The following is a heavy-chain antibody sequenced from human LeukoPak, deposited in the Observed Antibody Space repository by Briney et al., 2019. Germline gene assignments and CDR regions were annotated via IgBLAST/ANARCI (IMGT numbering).Heavy chain of an antibody. Sequence: SETLSLTCTVSGGSISSYYWSWIRQPPGKGLEWIGYIYYSGSTNYNPSLKSRVTISVDTSKNQFSLKLSSVTAADTAVYYCARDRRYSSSWYWFDPWGQGTLVTVSS. J-gene: IGHJ5*02. CDR1: GGSISSYY. V-gene: IGHV4-59*12. CDR3: ARDRRYSSSWYWFDP. CDR2: IYYSGST. D-gene: IGHD6-13*01.